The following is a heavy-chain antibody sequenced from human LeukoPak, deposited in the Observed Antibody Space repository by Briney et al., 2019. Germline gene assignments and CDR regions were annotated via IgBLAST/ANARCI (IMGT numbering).Heavy chain of an antibody. D-gene: IGHD1-26*01. Sequence: GGSLRLSCAASGFTFSSYSMNWVRQAPGKGLEWVSSISGSSRDIYYADSVKGRFSISRDNAKNSLYLQMKSLRAEDTAVYYCARRGYHDYSGFDYWGQGTLVTVSS. V-gene: IGHV3-21*01. CDR2: ISGSSRDI. J-gene: IGHJ4*02. CDR1: GFTFSSYS. CDR3: ARRGYHDYSGFDY.